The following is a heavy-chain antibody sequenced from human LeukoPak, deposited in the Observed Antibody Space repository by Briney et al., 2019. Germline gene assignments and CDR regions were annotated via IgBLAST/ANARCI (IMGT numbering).Heavy chain of an antibody. V-gene: IGHV3-30*04. Sequence: PGGSLRLSCAASGFTFISYAIHWVRQAPGKGLEWVAVISFHGTDSFYADSVKGRFTISRDNAENSLYLQMNSLRAEDTAVYYCARDYGGSSPFDYWGQGTLVTVSS. J-gene: IGHJ4*02. CDR1: GFTFISYA. CDR2: ISFHGTDS. CDR3: ARDYGGSSPFDY. D-gene: IGHD4-23*01.